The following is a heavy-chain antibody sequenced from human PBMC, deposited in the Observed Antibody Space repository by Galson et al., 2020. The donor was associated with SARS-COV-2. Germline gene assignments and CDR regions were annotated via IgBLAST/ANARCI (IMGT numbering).Heavy chain of an antibody. D-gene: IGHD1-26*01. J-gene: IGHJ5*02. CDR3: ATSSPFQIVGATPWFDA. V-gene: IGHV1-24*01. Sequence: ASVKVSCKVSGYTLTELSMHWVRQAPGKGLEWMGGFDPEDGETIYAQKFQGRVTMTEDTSTDTAYMELSSLRSEDTAVYYCATSSPFQIVGATPWFDAWGQGTLVTVSS. CDR1: GYTLTELS. CDR2: FDPEDGET.